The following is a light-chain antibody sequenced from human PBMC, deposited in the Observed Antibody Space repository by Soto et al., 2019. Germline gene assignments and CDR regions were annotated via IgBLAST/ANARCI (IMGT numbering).Light chain of an antibody. J-gene: IGKJ1*01. CDR2: GAS. Sequence: EIVLTQSPDTLSLSPGERATLSCRASQSVSSSHLAWYQQKPGQAPRLLMYGASSRATGIPDRFSGSGSGTDFTLTISRLEPEDFAVYYCQQYGSSPRTFGQGTKVDIK. V-gene: IGKV3-20*01. CDR1: QSVSSSH. CDR3: QQYGSSPRT.